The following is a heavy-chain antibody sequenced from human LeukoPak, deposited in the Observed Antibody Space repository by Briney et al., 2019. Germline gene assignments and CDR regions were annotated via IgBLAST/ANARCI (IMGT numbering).Heavy chain of an antibody. CDR3: AREFRSSSRGVFDY. Sequence: ASVKVSCKASGYTFTSYGISWVRQAPGQGLEWMGWISAYNGNTNYAQKLQGRVTMTTDTSTSTAYIELRSLRSDDTAVYYCAREFRSSSRGVFDYWGQGTLVTVSS. D-gene: IGHD6-6*01. J-gene: IGHJ4*02. V-gene: IGHV1-18*01. CDR2: ISAYNGNT. CDR1: GYTFTSYG.